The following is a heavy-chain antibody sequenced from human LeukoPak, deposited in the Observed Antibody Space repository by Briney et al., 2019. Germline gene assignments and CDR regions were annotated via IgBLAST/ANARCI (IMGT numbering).Heavy chain of an antibody. CDR2: ISGSGGST. CDR1: GFTFSSYA. D-gene: IGHD1-26*01. V-gene: IGHV3-23*01. Sequence: PGGSLRLSCAASGFTFSSYAMSWVRQAPGKGLEWVSAISGSGGSTYYADSVKGRFTISRDNSKNTLYLQMNSLRAEDTAVYYCAKGLRGSYKGTYNWFDPWGQGTLVTVSS. CDR3: AKGLRGSYKGTYNWFDP. J-gene: IGHJ5*02.